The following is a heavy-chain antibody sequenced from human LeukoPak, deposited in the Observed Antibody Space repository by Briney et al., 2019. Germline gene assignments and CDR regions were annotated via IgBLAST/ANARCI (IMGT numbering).Heavy chain of an antibody. CDR2: ISSSGSTI. CDR1: GFTFSDYY. D-gene: IGHD3-3*01. V-gene: IGHV3-11*01. J-gene: IGHJ6*02. CDR3: ASLSYYDFWSGYWGEDYGMDV. Sequence: PGGSLRLSCAASGFTFSDYYMSWIRQAPGKGLEWVSYISSSGSTIYYADSVKGRFTISRGNAKNSLYLQMNSLRAEDTAVYYCASLSYYDFWSGYWGEDYGMDVWGQGTTVTVSS.